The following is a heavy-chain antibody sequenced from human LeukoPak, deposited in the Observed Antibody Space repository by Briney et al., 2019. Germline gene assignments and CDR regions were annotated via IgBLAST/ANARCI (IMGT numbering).Heavy chain of an antibody. CDR3: ARQSGSYFSAPPDY. CDR1: GFTFDNFA. D-gene: IGHD1-26*01. V-gene: IGHV3-9*01. Sequence: GRSLRLSCAASGFTFDNFAMHWVRHAPGKGLEWDSGITWNSRVKTYTPSVKGRFTISRDNAKNSLDLQMNSLRAEDTAVYYCARQSGSYFSAPPDYWGQGTLVTVSS. J-gene: IGHJ4*02. CDR2: ITWNSRVK.